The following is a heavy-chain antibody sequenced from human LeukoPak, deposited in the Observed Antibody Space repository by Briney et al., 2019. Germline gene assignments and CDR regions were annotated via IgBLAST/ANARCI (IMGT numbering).Heavy chain of an antibody. Sequence: PSETLSLTCTVSGGSISSSSYYWGWIRQPPGKGLEWIGIIYYSGSTYYNPSLKSRVTISVDTSKNQFSLKLSSVTAADTAVYYCARVEYSGYEAAGGLDYWGQGTLVTVSS. J-gene: IGHJ4*02. CDR1: GGSISSSSYY. CDR3: ARVEYSGYEAAGGLDY. CDR2: IYYSGST. D-gene: IGHD5-12*01. V-gene: IGHV4-39*07.